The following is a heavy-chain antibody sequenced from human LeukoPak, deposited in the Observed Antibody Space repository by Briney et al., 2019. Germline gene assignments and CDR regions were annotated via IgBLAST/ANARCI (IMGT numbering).Heavy chain of an antibody. CDR1: GFTFSSYT. CDR2: ITSSSSSF. V-gene: IGHV3-21*01. J-gene: IGHJ4*02. CDR3: ARVSGESRDY. Sequence: GGSLRLSCAVSGFTFSSYTMTWVRQAPGKGLEWVSSITSSSSSFFYAASVKGRFTISRDNARNSLYLQMNSLRVEDTAVYYCARVSGESRDYWGQGTLVTVSS. D-gene: IGHD1-14*01.